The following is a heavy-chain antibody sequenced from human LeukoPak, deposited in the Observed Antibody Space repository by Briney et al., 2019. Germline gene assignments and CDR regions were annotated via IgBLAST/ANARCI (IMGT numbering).Heavy chain of an antibody. CDR2: ISYDGSNK. Sequence: GGSLGLSCAASGFTFSSYGMHWVRQAPGKGLEWVAVISYDGSNKYYADSVKGRFTISRDNSRNTLYLQMNSLRAEDTAVYYCAKDYPLYSSGWYDYWGQGTLVTVSS. CDR3: AKDYPLYSSGWYDY. D-gene: IGHD6-19*01. V-gene: IGHV3-30*18. J-gene: IGHJ4*02. CDR1: GFTFSSYG.